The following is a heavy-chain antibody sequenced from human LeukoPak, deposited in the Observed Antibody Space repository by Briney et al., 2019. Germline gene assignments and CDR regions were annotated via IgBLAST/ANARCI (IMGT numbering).Heavy chain of an antibody. CDR3: ASRTPSIAALLGYYYMDV. Sequence: PSETLSLTCGVYGGSFSGYYWSWIRQPPGKGLEWIGEINQSGSTNYNSSLKSRVTLSVDTSKNQFSLKVRSLTAADTAVYYCASRTPSIAALLGYYYMDVWGKGTTVTVSS. J-gene: IGHJ6*03. D-gene: IGHD6-6*01. CDR2: INQSGST. CDR1: GGSFSGYY. V-gene: IGHV4-34*01.